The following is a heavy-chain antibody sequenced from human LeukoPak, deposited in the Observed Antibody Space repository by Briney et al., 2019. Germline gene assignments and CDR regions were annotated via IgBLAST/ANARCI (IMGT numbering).Heavy chain of an antibody. J-gene: IGHJ4*02. Sequence: GGSLRLSCAVSGITLSNYGMSWVRQAPGKGLEWVAGISGSGGGTNYADSVKGRFTISRDKSKSTLYLQMNSLRAEDTAVYYCAKGAYDYIEIAYFDYWGQGSLVTVSS. D-gene: IGHD5-12*01. CDR3: AKGAYDYIEIAYFDY. CDR2: ISGSGGGT. CDR1: GITLSNYG. V-gene: IGHV3-23*01.